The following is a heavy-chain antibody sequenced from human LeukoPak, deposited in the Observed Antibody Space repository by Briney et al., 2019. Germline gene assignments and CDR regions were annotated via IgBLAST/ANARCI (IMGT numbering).Heavy chain of an antibody. V-gene: IGHV3-11*01. Sequence: PGGSLRLSCAASGFTFSDYYMSWIRQAPGKGLEWVSYISSSGSTIYYADSVKGRFTISRDNAKNSLYPQMNSLRAEDTAVYYCARDRVLRNSLDYYYYYGMDVWGQGTTVTVSS. D-gene: IGHD3-3*01. CDR2: ISSSGSTI. CDR1: GFTFSDYY. CDR3: ARDRVLRNSLDYYYYYGMDV. J-gene: IGHJ6*02.